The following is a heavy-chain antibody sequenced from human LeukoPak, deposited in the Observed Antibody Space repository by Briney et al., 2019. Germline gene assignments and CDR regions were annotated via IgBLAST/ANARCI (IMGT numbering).Heavy chain of an antibody. CDR3: ARGEDIVATIHDY. J-gene: IGHJ4*02. V-gene: IGHV3-9*01. CDR2: ISWNSGRI. D-gene: IGHD5-12*01. CDR1: GFTFDDYA. Sequence: GGSLRLSCAASGFTFDDYAMHWVRQAPGKGLEWVSGISWNSGRIGYADSVKGRFTISRDNAKNSLYLQMNSLRAEDTALYYCARGEDIVATIHDYWGQGTLVTVSS.